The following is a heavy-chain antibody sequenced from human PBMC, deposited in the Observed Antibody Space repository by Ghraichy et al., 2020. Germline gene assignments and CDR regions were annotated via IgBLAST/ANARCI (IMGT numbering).Heavy chain of an antibody. J-gene: IGHJ4*02. Sequence: GGSLRLSCAASGFTFSSYAMSWVRQAPGKGLEWVSAISGSGGSTYYADSVKGRFTISRDNSKNTLYLQMNSLRAEDTAVYYCAKGQWPYGSGSPTDWGQGTLVTVSS. CDR3: AKGQWPYGSGSPTD. CDR2: ISGSGGST. D-gene: IGHD3-10*01. V-gene: IGHV3-23*01. CDR1: GFTFSSYA.